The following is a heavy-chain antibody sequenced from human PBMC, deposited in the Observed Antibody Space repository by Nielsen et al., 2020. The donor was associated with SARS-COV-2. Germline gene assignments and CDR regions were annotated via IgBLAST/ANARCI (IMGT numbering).Heavy chain of an antibody. Sequence: SETLSLTCTFSGGSISSDSYYWTWIRQHPGKGLEWIGYIYYSGSTYYNPSLKSRVTISVDTSKNQFSLKLSSVTAADTAMYYCARLSRMDINYMDVWGKGTTVTVSS. D-gene: IGHD2-2*03. CDR1: GGSISSDSYY. CDR3: ARLSRMDINYMDV. V-gene: IGHV4-31*03. J-gene: IGHJ6*03. CDR2: IYYSGST.